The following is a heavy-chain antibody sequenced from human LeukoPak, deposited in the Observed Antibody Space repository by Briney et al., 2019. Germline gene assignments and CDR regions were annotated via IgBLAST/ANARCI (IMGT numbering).Heavy chain of an antibody. CDR2: SYYSVST. D-gene: IGHD3-10*01. CDR3: ARHADSGFGELAFDY. J-gene: IGHJ4*02. CDR1: GGXISSSSYY. V-gene: IGHV4-39*01. Sequence: SETLSLTCTVSGGXISSSSYYWGWIRQPPGKGLEWFGSSYYSVSTYYNPSLKSRVTISVDTSKNQFSLKLTSVTAADTAVYYCARHADSGFGELAFDYWGQGTLVTVSS.